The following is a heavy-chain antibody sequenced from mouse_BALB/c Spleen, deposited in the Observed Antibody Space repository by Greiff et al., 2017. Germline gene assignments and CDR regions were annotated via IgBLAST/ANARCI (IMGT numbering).Heavy chain of an antibody. CDR3: ARGDGNPWFAY. CDR2: INPGSGGT. D-gene: IGHD2-1*01. V-gene: IGHV1-54*01. Sequence: QVQLQQSGAELVRPGTSVKVSCKASGYAFTNYLIEWVKQRPGQGLEWIGVINPGSGGTNYNEKFKGKATLTADKSSSTAYMQLSSLTSDDSAVYFCARGDGNPWFAYWGQGTLVTVSA. J-gene: IGHJ3*01. CDR1: GYAFTNYL.